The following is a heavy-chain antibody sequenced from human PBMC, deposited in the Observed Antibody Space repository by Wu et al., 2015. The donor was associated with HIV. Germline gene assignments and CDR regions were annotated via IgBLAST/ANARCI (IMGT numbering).Heavy chain of an antibody. CDR3: AREMQWLLLEYYFEY. D-gene: IGHD3-22*01. CDR1: GYTFTGYY. J-gene: IGHJ4*02. V-gene: IGHV1-2*02. Sequence: QVQLVHSGAEEKKPGASVKVSCRASGYTFTGYYMHWVRQVPGQGLEWMGWINPSSGGTNYAQKFQGRVTLTRDTSINTVYMELSRLRSDDTAVYYCAREMQWLLLEYYFEYWGQGTLVTVSS. CDR2: INPSSGGT.